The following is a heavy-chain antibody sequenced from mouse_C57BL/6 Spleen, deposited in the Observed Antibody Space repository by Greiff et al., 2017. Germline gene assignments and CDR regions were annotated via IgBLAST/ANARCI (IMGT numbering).Heavy chain of an antibody. CDR2: ISSGSSTI. CDR1: GFTFSDYG. V-gene: IGHV5-17*01. J-gene: IGHJ4*01. CDR3: ARNMITTKNYSMDY. Sequence: EVQRVESGGGLVKPGGSLKLSCAASGFTFSDYGMHWVRQAPEKGLEWVAYISSGSSTIYYADTVKGRFTISRDNAKNTLFLQMTRLRSEDTAMYYCARNMITTKNYSMDYWGQGTSVTVSS. D-gene: IGHD2-4*01.